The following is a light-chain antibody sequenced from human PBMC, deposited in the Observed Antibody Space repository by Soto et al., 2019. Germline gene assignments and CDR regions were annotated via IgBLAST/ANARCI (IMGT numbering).Light chain of an antibody. CDR1: QSISQY. J-gene: IGKJ1*01. V-gene: IGKV1-5*01. CDR3: QHYNSYSEA. Sequence: DIQMTQSPSSLAASIGDGVTITCRADQSISQYLNWYRQKPGKAPELLIYGASSLQSGVPSRFSGSGPGTEFTLTISSLQPDDFATYYCQHYNSYSEAFGQGTKVDIK. CDR2: GAS.